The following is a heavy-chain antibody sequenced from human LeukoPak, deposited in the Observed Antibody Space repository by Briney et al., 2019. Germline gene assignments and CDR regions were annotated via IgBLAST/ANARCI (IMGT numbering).Heavy chain of an antibody. CDR1: GFTFSSYA. V-gene: IGHV3-30-3*01. D-gene: IGHD3-16*02. CDR2: ISYDGSNK. CDR3: ARGDRMGELSFHLYTDY. J-gene: IGHJ4*02. Sequence: GSLRLSCAASGFTFSSYAMHWVRQAPGKGLEWVAVISYDGSNKYYADSVKGRFTISRDNSKNTLYLQMNSLRAEDTAVYYCARGDRMGELSFHLYTDYWGQGTLVTVSS.